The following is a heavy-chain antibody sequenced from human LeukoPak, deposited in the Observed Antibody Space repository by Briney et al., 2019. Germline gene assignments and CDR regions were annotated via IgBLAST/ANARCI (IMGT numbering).Heavy chain of an antibody. D-gene: IGHD6-13*01. Sequence: PGGSLRLSCSVSGLTFYTYAMSWVRQAPGKGLEWVSAISGSGGSTYYADSVKGRFTISRDNSKNTLYLQMNSLRAEDTAVYYCAALGGAADIWGQGTMVTVSS. CDR3: AALGGAADI. J-gene: IGHJ3*02. CDR2: ISGSGGST. CDR1: GLTFYTYA. V-gene: IGHV3-23*01.